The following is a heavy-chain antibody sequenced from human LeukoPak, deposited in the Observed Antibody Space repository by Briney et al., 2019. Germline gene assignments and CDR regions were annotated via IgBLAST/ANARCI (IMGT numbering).Heavy chain of an antibody. CDR2: IYYSGST. V-gene: IGHV4-59*01. CDR1: GGSISSYY. J-gene: IGHJ6*02. CDR3: ARERGVGGKGGYYYYGMDV. Sequence: SETLSLTCTVSGGSISSYYWSWIRQPPGKGLEWIGYIYYSGSTNYNPSLKSRVTIKVDTSKNQFSLKLSSVTAADTAVYFCARERGVGGKGGYYYYGMDVWGQGTTVTVSS. D-gene: IGHD2-15*01.